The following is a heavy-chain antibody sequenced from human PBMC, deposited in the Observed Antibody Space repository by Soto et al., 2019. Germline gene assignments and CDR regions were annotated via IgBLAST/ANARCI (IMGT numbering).Heavy chain of an antibody. D-gene: IGHD3-3*01. J-gene: IGHJ5*02. V-gene: IGHV2-5*02. CDR2: IYWDGDK. CDR3: AHRATMTIFGLIIDNGIWFDP. Sequence: QINRIESGPPLVKPTQTLTLTCTFFGVSLSTSGAAVGWVRQPPGRALEWLALIYWDGDKRYNASLGNRLTITKDTSMNQVVLTLTNVDPADTATYYGAHRATMTIFGLIIDNGIWFDPWGQGTRVIVSS. CDR1: GVSLSTSGAA.